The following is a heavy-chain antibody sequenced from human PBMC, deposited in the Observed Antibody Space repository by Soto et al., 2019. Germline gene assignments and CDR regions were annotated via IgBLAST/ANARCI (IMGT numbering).Heavy chain of an antibody. V-gene: IGHV3-33*01. CDR3: ASSPYSYYSGIDV. CDR2: IWYDGSNK. Sequence: GGSLILSCAASGFTFSSYGMHLVRPAPGKGLEWVAVIWYDGSNKYYADSVKGRFTISRDNSKNTLYLQMNSLRAEDTAVYYCASSPYSYYSGIDVWGQGTTVTVS. J-gene: IGHJ6*02. CDR1: GFTFSSYG.